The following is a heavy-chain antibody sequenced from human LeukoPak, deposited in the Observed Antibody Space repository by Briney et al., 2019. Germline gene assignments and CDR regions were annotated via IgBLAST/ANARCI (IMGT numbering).Heavy chain of an antibody. CDR1: GFSISDID. CDR2: ISGSGGST. J-gene: IGHJ4*02. Sequence: GGSLRLSCAASGFSISDIDMHWVRQAPGKGLEWVSAISGSGGSTYYADSVKGRFTISRDNSKNTLYLQMNSLRAEDTAVYYCAKFVFDEYSGYFDYWGQGTLVTVSS. D-gene: IGHD2/OR15-2a*01. CDR3: AKFVFDEYSGYFDY. V-gene: IGHV3-23*01.